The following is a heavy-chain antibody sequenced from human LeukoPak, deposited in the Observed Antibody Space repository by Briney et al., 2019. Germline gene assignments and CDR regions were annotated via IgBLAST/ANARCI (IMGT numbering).Heavy chain of an antibody. CDR3: AKDYVSSSYYYYYMDV. Sequence: PGGSLRLSCAASGFTFSNYSMNWVRQAPGKGPEWVSSISSSSSYIYYADSVKGRFTISRDNSKNTLYLQMNSLRAEDTAVYYCAKDYVSSSYYYYYMDVWGKGTTVTVSS. J-gene: IGHJ6*03. V-gene: IGHV3-21*01. CDR2: ISSSSSYI. CDR1: GFTFSNYS. D-gene: IGHD6-6*01.